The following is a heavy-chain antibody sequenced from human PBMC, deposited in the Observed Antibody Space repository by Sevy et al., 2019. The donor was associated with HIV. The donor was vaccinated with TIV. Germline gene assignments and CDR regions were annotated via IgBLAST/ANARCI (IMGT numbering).Heavy chain of an antibody. D-gene: IGHD4-17*01. CDR2: IWYDGSNK. CDR3: ARGRDYGNFDY. CDR1: GFNFSIYG. J-gene: IGHJ4*02. Sequence: GGSLRLSCAASGFNFSIYGMHWVRQAPGKGLEWVALIWYDGSNKYYVDSVKGRFTIFRDNSKSTVYLQMNSLRAEDTAVYYCARGRDYGNFDYWGQGTLVTVSS. V-gene: IGHV3-33*01.